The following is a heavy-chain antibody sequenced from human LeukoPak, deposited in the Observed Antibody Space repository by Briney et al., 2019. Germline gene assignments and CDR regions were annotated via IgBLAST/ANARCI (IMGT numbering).Heavy chain of an antibody. CDR2: IHYSGST. D-gene: IGHD3-16*01. J-gene: IGHJ4*02. V-gene: IGHV4-59*08. Sequence: SETLSLTCTVSGGSINSYYWSWIRQPPGKGLEWIGYIHYSGSTNYNPSLKSRVSISVDTSKNQFSLRLTSMTAADTAVYYCARGVDYWGQGTLVTVSS. CDR3: ARGVDY. CDR1: GGSINSYY.